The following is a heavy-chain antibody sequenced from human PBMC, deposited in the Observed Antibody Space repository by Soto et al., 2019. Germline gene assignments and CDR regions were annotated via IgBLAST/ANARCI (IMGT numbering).Heavy chain of an antibody. Sequence: GASVKVSCKASGGTFSSYAISWVRQAPGQGLEWMGGIIPIFGTANYAQKFQGRVTITADESTSTAYMELSSLRSEDTAVYYCARKDNYYYGMDVWGQGTTVTVSS. CDR1: GGTFSSYA. V-gene: IGHV1-69*13. CDR3: ARKDNYYYGMDV. CDR2: IIPIFGTA. J-gene: IGHJ6*02.